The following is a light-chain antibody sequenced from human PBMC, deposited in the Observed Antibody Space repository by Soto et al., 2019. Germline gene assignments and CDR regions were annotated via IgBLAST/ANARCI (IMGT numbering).Light chain of an antibody. V-gene: IGKV3-20*01. CDR2: GGS. CDR3: QQYGSSGT. J-gene: IGKJ1*01. CDR1: QSVVNNY. Sequence: EIVLTQSPGTQSLSPGERATLSCRASQSVVNNYLAWCQQKPGQAPRLRIYGGSNRATGIPDRFSGSGSGTDFTLTISRLEPEDFAVYYCQQYGSSGTFGQGTKVDIK.